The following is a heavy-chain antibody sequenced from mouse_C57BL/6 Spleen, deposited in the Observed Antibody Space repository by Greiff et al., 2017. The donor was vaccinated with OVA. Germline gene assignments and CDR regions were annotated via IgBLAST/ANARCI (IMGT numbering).Heavy chain of an antibody. J-gene: IGHJ2*01. CDR3: ARGPYYGSTLDY. V-gene: IGHV1-42*01. D-gene: IGHD1-1*01. CDR2: LNPRTGGT. Sequence: EVQLVESGPELVKPGASVKISCKASGYSFTGYYMTWVKHSPEQSLEWIGELNPRTGGTTYHQKFQAQATLTVDKSSSTAYMQLKSLTSEDSAVEYCARGPYYGSTLDYWGQGTTLTGSS. CDR1: GYSFTGYY.